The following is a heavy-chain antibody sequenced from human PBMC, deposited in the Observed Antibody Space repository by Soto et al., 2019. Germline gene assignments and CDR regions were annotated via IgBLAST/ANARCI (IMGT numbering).Heavy chain of an antibody. CDR1: GFTVSTNH. Sequence: GGSLRLSCSASGFTVSTNHMTWVRQAPEKGLEWVSAIYSGGSVYYADSVKGRFTISTDNSKNTLHLQMNSLRAEDTAVYYCARDLVDFGVVIYDYWGQGTLVTVSS. D-gene: IGHD3-3*01. V-gene: IGHV3-53*01. CDR2: IYSGGSV. CDR3: ARDLVDFGVVIYDY. J-gene: IGHJ4*02.